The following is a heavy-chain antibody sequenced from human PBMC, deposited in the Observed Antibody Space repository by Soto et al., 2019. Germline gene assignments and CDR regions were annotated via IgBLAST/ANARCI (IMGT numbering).Heavy chain of an antibody. Sequence: QLQQSGPGLVKPSETLSLTCTVSGGSISSSSYYWGWIRQTPGKGLEWIGSIHSSGTTYYNPSLKSRVTISIDTSKNQFSLKLSSVTAADTAVYYCARPSGSGSFRYYYYMDVWGKGTTVTVSS. CDR3: ARPSGSGSFRYYYYMDV. CDR2: IHSSGTT. CDR1: GGSISSSSYY. V-gene: IGHV4-39*01. J-gene: IGHJ6*03. D-gene: IGHD3-10*01.